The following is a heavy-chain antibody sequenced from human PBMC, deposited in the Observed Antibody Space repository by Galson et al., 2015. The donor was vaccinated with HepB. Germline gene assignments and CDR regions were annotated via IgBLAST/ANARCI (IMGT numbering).Heavy chain of an antibody. Sequence: SLRLSCAASGFTFSIHAMSWVRQAPGKGLECVSYISTSSTIYYADSVKGRFTISRDNAKNSLYLQMNSLRDGDTAVYYCVRSRGGSLWGQGTLVTVSS. CDR2: ISTSSTI. CDR3: VRSRGGSL. J-gene: IGHJ4*02. V-gene: IGHV3-48*02. CDR1: GFTFSIHA. D-gene: IGHD3-10*01.